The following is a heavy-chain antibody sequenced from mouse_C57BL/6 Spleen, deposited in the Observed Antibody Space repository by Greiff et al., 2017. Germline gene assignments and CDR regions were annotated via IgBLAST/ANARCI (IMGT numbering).Heavy chain of an antibody. J-gene: IGHJ2*01. Sequence: VQLQQSGPVLVKPGASVKMSCKASGYTFTDYYMNWVKQSHGKSLEWIGVINPYNGGTSYNQKFKGKATLTVDKSSSTAYMELNSLTSEDSAVYYCARRNLLGAFEDWGQGTTLTVSS. CDR3: ARRNLLGAFED. CDR1: GYTFTDYY. D-gene: IGHD3-3*01. V-gene: IGHV1-19*01. CDR2: INPYNGGT.